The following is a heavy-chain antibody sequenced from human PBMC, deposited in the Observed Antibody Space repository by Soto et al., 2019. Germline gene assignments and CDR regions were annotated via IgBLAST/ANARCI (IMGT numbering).Heavy chain of an antibody. J-gene: IGHJ5*02. V-gene: IGHV4-34*01. Sequence: SETLSLTCAVYGGSSSGYSWSWIRQPPGKGLEWMGEINHSGSTNYNPSLKSRVTISVDTSKNQFSLKLSSVTAADTAVYYCARTGRGRITIFGGVRGAHHNWFEPWGQGSLV. CDR1: GGSSSGYS. CDR3: ARTGRGRITIFGGVRGAHHNWFEP. D-gene: IGHD3-3*01. CDR2: INHSGST.